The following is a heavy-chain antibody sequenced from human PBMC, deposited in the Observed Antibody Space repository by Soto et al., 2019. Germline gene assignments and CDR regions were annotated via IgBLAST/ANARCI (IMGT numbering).Heavy chain of an antibody. CDR1: GGSFSGYY. Sequence: QVQLQQWGAGLLKPSETLSLTCAVYGGSFSGYYWSWIRQPPGKGLEWIGEINHSGSTNYNPSLKGRVTISVDTSKNQFSLKLSSVTAADTAVYYWARRLRGSYYARHFDYWGQGTLVTVSS. D-gene: IGHD1-26*01. J-gene: IGHJ4*02. CDR3: ARRLRGSYYARHFDY. CDR2: INHSGST. V-gene: IGHV4-34*01.